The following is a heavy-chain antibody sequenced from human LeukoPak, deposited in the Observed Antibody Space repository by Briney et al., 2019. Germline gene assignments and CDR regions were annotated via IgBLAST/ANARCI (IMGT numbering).Heavy chain of an antibody. D-gene: IGHD2-15*01. CDR1: GFTFSNYG. CDR3: AKSGRYCSAGSCYQEASLDY. CDR2: ITGGAAST. J-gene: IGHJ4*02. Sequence: AGSLRLSCAASGFTFSNYGMSWVRQAPGKGLEWVSAITGGAASTNYADSVKGRFTISRDNSKNTLYLQMNSLRADDTAVYYCAKSGRYCSAGSCYQEASLDYWGQGTLVTVSS. V-gene: IGHV3-23*01.